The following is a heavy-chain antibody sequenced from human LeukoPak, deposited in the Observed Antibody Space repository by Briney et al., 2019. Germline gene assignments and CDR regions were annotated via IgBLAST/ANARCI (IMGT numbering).Heavy chain of an antibody. Sequence: GGSLRLSCAVSGVTFSSHAMTWVRQAPGKGLEWVSSISGSGGTTYYADSVKDRFTISRDNSKNTLHLQMNSLRAEDTAVYYCAKGDSSGYYSTRDWGQGTLVTVSS. CDR2: ISGSGGTT. J-gene: IGHJ1*01. CDR1: GVTFSSHA. CDR3: AKGDSSGYYSTRD. D-gene: IGHD3-22*01. V-gene: IGHV3-23*01.